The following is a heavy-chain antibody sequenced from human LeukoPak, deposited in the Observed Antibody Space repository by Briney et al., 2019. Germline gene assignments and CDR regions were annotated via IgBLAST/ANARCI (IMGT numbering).Heavy chain of an antibody. CDR2: IGKTSRDM. Sequence: GGSLRLSCAASGFSFSTSTMNWVRQAPGKGLEWISSIGKTSRDMYYADSVRGRFTISRDNAKNSLFLLMNSLRVEDTSAYYCVRGDNRDYWGQGTLVTVSS. V-gene: IGHV3-21*01. J-gene: IGHJ4*02. CDR1: GFSFSTST. D-gene: IGHD5-24*01. CDR3: VRGDNRDY.